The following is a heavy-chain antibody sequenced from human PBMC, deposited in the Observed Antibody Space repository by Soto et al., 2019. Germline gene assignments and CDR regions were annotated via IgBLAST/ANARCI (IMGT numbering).Heavy chain of an antibody. CDR1: GFTFSSYA. Sequence: GGSLRLSCAASGFTFSSYAMSWVRQAPGKGLEWVSAISGSGGSTYYADSLKGRFTISRDNSKNTLYLQMNSLGAEDTAVYYCANGGRTGTVFDYWGQGTLVTVSS. J-gene: IGHJ4*02. V-gene: IGHV3-23*01. CDR2: ISGSGGST. D-gene: IGHD1-1*01. CDR3: ANGGRTGTVFDY.